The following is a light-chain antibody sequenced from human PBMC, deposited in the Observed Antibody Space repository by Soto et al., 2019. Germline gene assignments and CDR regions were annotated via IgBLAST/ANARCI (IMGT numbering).Light chain of an antibody. J-gene: IGLJ1*01. CDR1: SSDVGNYNL. CDR3: CSYAGSTTYYV. Sequence: QSALTQPASVSGSPGQSITISCTGPSSDVGNYNLVSWYQQHPGKAPKIMIYEGSERPSGVSNRFSGSKSGNTASLTISGLQAEDEGDYYCCSYAGSTTYYVFGSGTKVTVL. CDR2: EGS. V-gene: IGLV2-23*01.